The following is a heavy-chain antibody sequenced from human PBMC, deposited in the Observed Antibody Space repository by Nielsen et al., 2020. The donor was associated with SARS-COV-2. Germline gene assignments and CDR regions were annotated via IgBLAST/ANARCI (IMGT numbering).Heavy chain of an antibody. CDR2: ISWNSGSI. V-gene: IGHV3-9*01. CDR3: AKLGYGDDDAFDI. D-gene: IGHD4-17*01. Sequence: SLKISCAASGFTFDDYAMHWVRQAPGKGLEWVSGISWNSGSIGYADSVKGRFTISRDNAKNSLYLQMNSLRAEDTALYYCAKLGYGDDDAFDIWGQETMVTVSS. CDR1: GFTFDDYA. J-gene: IGHJ3*02.